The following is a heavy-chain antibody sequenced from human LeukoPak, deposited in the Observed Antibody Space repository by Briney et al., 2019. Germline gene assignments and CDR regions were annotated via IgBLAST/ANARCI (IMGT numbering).Heavy chain of an antibody. CDR3: ARDRWGYCSRSSCSAVALDI. Sequence: ASVKVSCKTSEYTFTGYYMHWVRQAPGHGLEWMGQINPNSGGTNYAQKFQGRVTMTRDTSVSTAYMELSSLRSDDTAIYYCARDRWGYCSRSSCSAVALDIWGQGTMVTVSS. CDR2: INPNSGGT. J-gene: IGHJ3*02. V-gene: IGHV1-2*06. D-gene: IGHD2-2*01. CDR1: EYTFTGYY.